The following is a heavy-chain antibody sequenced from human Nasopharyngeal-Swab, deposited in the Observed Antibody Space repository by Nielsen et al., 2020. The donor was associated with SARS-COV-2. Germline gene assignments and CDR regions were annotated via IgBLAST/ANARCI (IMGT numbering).Heavy chain of an antibody. Sequence: GESLKISCAASGFIFSSYGMHLVRPAPGKGLEWVALIWYDGSNKYYADSVKGRFTISRDNSKNTLYLQINSLRAEDTAVYYCARGNDFRSGYHPYYYDYWGQGTVVTVAS. J-gene: IGHJ4*02. D-gene: IGHD3-3*01. CDR3: ARGNDFRSGYHPYYYDY. CDR2: IWYDGSNK. CDR1: GFIFSSYG. V-gene: IGHV3-33*01.